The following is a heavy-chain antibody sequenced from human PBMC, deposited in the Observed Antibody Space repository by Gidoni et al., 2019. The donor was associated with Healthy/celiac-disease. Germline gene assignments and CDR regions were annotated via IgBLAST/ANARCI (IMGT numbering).Heavy chain of an antibody. V-gene: IGHV3-21*01. Sequence: EVQLVESGGGLVKPGGSLRLSCAASGFTFSSYSMNWVRQAPGKGLEWVSSISSSSSYIYYADSVKGRFTISRDNAKNSLYLQMNSLRAEDTAVYYCASSVRASGYYVYWGQGTLVTVSS. J-gene: IGHJ4*02. D-gene: IGHD3-22*01. CDR1: GFTFSSYS. CDR2: ISSSSSYI. CDR3: ASSVRASGYYVY.